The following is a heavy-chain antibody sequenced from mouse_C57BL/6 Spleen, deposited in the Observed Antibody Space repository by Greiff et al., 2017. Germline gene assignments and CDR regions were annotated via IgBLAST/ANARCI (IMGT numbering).Heavy chain of an antibody. V-gene: IGHV1-82*01. Sequence: QVQLQQSGPELVKPGASVKISCKASGYAFSSSWMNWVKQRPGKGLEWIGRIYPGDGDTNYNGKFKGKATLTADKSSSTAYMQLSSLTSEDSAVYFCSNRITTVSFMDYWGQGTSVTVSS. CDR3: SNRITTVSFMDY. D-gene: IGHD1-1*01. CDR1: GYAFSSSW. CDR2: IYPGDGDT. J-gene: IGHJ4*01.